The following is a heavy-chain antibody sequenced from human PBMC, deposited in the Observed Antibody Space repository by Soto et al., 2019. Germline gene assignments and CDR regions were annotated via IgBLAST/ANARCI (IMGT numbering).Heavy chain of an antibody. CDR2: INAGNGNT. J-gene: IGHJ4*02. CDR1: GYTFTSYA. V-gene: IGHV1-3*01. Sequence: ASVKVSCKASGYTFTSYAMHWVRQAPGQRLEWMGWINAGNGNTKYSQKFQGRVTITRDTSASTAYMELSSLRSEDTAAYYCARDLEAHSTTVSDYWGQGTLVTVSS. D-gene: IGHD4-4*01. CDR3: ARDLEAHSTTVSDY.